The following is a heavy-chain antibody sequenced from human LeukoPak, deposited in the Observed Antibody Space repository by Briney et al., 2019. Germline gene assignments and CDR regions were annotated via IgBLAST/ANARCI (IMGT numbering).Heavy chain of an antibody. J-gene: IGHJ4*02. V-gene: IGHV3-30*02. D-gene: IGHD3-22*01. Sequence: GGALRLSFGASGFIFSNYAIHWVRQAPGKGPEWVAFIRYDGTNKYYADSVKGRFTISRDNSKNTLYLQVNSLRAEDTAVYYCATERPDTSGSKIDYWGQGTLVIVSS. CDR2: IRYDGTNK. CDR3: ATERPDTSGSKIDY. CDR1: GFIFSNYA.